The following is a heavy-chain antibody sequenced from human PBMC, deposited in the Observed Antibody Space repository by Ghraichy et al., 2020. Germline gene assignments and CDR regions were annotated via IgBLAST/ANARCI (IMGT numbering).Heavy chain of an antibody. D-gene: IGHD6-13*01. V-gene: IGHV4-39*01. CDR3: ARQTWGIAPAGLFDY. CDR1: GGSISSSSYY. J-gene: IGHJ4*02. Sequence: SETLSLTCTVSGGSISSSSYYWGWIRQPPGKGLEWIGSIYYSGSTYYNPSLKSRVTISVDTSKNQFSLKLSSVTAADTAVYYCARQTWGIAPAGLFDYWGQGTLVTVSS. CDR2: IYYSGST.